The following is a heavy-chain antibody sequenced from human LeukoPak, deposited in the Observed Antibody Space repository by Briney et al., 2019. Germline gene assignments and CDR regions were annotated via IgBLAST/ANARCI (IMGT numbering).Heavy chain of an antibody. V-gene: IGHV1-69*16. CDR2: IILALGTT. J-gene: IGHJ4*02. CDR3: ARGDCSSTSCSSFDY. Sequence: SVRVSCKASGGSFSRDTFSWVRQAPGQGLEWMGAIILALGTTNNAQKFQGRVTITADESTSTAYMELSSLRSEDTAVYYCARGDCSSTSCSSFDYWGQGTLVTVSS. D-gene: IGHD2-2*01. CDR1: GGSFSRDT.